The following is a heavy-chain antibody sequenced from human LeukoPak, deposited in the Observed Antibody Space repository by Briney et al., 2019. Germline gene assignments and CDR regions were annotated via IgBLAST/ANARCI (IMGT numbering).Heavy chain of an antibody. D-gene: IGHD6-19*01. J-gene: IGHJ3*02. CDR1: GGSISSYY. Sequence: SETLSFTCTVSGGSISSYYWSWIRQPAGKGLEWIGRIYTSGSTNYNPSLKSRVTMSVDTSKNQFSLKLSSVTAADTAVYYCARESPQWLVRGDAFDIWGQGTMVTVSS. CDR2: IYTSGST. CDR3: ARESPQWLVRGDAFDI. V-gene: IGHV4-4*07.